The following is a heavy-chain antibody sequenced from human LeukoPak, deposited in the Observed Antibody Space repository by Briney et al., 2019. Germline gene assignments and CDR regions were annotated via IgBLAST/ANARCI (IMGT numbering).Heavy chain of an antibody. V-gene: IGHV3-23*01. D-gene: IGHD5-18*01. Sequence: GGSLRLSCAASGFTFSSYAMSWVRQAPGKGLEWVSAISGSGGSTYYADSVKGRFTISRDNSKNTLYLQMNSLRAEDTAVYCCAKDSSYTTMANFDYWGQGTLVTVSS. CDR1: GFTFSSYA. CDR2: ISGSGGST. J-gene: IGHJ4*02. CDR3: AKDSSYTTMANFDY.